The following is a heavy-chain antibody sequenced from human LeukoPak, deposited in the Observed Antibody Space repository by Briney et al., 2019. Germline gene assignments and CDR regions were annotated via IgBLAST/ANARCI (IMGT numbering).Heavy chain of an antibody. J-gene: IGHJ6*03. CDR1: GFTFDDYA. CDR3: AAGLGPYMDV. Sequence: GGSLRLSCAASGFTFDDYAVHWVRQAPGKGLEWVSLISGDGGSTYYADSVKGRFTISRDNSKNSLYLQMNSLRTEDTALYYCAAGLGPYMDVWGKGTPVTVSS. V-gene: IGHV3-43*02. CDR2: ISGDGGST. D-gene: IGHD6-19*01.